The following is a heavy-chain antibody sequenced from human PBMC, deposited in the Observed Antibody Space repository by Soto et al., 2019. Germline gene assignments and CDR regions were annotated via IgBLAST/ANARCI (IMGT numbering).Heavy chain of an antibody. CDR1: GFVFSIFS. D-gene: IGHD3-22*01. J-gene: IGHJ5*02. CDR2: VSGGGNTI. CDR3: ARDWDSSGYFWFDP. Sequence: EVQLVESGGALVQPGGSLRLSCAASGFVFSIFSMNWVRQAPGKGLEWVAYVSGGGNTIYYADSVKGRFTISRDNAKNSLYLQMNSLRAEDTAVYYCARDWDSSGYFWFDPWGQGTLVTVSS. V-gene: IGHV3-48*04.